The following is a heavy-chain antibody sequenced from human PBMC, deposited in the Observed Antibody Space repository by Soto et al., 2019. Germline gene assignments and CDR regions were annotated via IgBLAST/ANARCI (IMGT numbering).Heavy chain of an antibody. V-gene: IGHV1-8*01. Sequence: QVQLVQSGAEVKKPGASVKVSCKASGYTFTSYDINWVRQATGQGFEWMGWMNPNSGNTCYAQKFKCRITMTKNTSISTADMELSSLRSEDTAVCYCAAGYCSGGSCYWYTFDIWGQGTMVTVSS. J-gene: IGHJ3*02. CDR3: AAGYCSGGSCYWYTFDI. D-gene: IGHD2-15*01. CDR2: MNPNSGNT. CDR1: GYTFTSYD.